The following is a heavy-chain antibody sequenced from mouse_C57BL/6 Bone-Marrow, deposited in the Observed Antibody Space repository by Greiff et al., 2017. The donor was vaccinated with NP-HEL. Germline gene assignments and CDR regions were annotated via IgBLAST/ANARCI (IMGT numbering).Heavy chain of an antibody. CDR3: ARDGTGEGWYFDV. J-gene: IGHJ1*03. D-gene: IGHD4-1*01. Sequence: EVKVVESGGGLVQSGRSLRLSCATSGFTFSDFYMEWVRQAPGKGLEWIAASRNKANDYTTEYSASVKGRFIVSRDTSQSILYLQMNALRAEDTVIYYCARDGTGEGWYFDVWGTGTTVTVSS. CDR1: GFTFSDFY. V-gene: IGHV7-1*01. CDR2: SRNKANDYTT.